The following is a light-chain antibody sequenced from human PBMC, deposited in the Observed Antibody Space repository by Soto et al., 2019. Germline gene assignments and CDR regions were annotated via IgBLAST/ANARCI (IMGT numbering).Light chain of an antibody. V-gene: IGLV4-60*03. CDR1: SGHSYYI. J-gene: IGLJ2*01. Sequence: QPVLTQSSSASASLGSSVKLTCTLSSGHSYYIIAWHQQQPGKAPRYLMKLEGSGSYNKGSGVPDRFSGSYSGADRYLTISHLQSEDEADYYCETWDSNTRVFGGGTKLTVL. CDR3: ETWDSNTRV. CDR2: LEGSGSY.